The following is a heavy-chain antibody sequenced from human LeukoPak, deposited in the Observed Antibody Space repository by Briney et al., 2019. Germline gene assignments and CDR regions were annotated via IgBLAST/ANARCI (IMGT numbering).Heavy chain of an antibody. CDR1: GFTFDDYA. D-gene: IGHD2-2*01. CDR2: ISWNSGSI. J-gene: IGHJ6*02. CDR3: AKDMYDSSRSAMGGYYYYGMDV. V-gene: IGHV3-9*01. Sequence: GGSLRLSCAASGFTFDDYAMHWVRQAPGKGLEWVSGISWNSGSIGYADSVKGRFTISRDNAKNSLYLQMNSLRAEDTALYYCAKDMYDSSRSAMGGYYYYGMDVWGQGTTVTVSS.